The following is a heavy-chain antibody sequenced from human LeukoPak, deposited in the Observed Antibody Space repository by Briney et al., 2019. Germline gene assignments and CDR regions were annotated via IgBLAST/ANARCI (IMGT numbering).Heavy chain of an antibody. Sequence: PSETLSLTCAVYGGSFSGYYWSWIRQPPGKGLEWIGEINHSGSTNYNPSLKSRVTISVDTSKNQFSLKLSSVTAADTAVYYCARRRDLTIFGVVTSGGWFDPWGQGTLVTISS. J-gene: IGHJ5*02. D-gene: IGHD3-3*01. CDR3: ARRRDLTIFGVVTSGGWFDP. CDR2: INHSGST. V-gene: IGHV4-34*01. CDR1: GGSFSGYY.